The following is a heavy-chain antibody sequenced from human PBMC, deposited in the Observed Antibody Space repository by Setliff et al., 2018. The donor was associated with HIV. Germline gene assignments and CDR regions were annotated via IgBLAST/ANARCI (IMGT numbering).Heavy chain of an antibody. J-gene: IGHJ5*02. D-gene: IGHD3-10*01. CDR2: IYYHGST. Sequence: PSETLSLTCTVSGGSISSTNYFWGWIRQPPGKGLEWIGTIYYHGSTYYNPSLKSRVTISIDTSKNQFSLKLRSVTAADTAIYYCARRVDNSGTFPDKNWFDPWGQGRLVTVSS. CDR1: GGSISSTNYF. V-gene: IGHV4-39*01. CDR3: ARRVDNSGTFPDKNWFDP.